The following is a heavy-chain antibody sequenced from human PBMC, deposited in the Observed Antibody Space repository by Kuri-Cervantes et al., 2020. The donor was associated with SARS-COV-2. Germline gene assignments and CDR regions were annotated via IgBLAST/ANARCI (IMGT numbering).Heavy chain of an antibody. J-gene: IGHJ4*02. CDR1: GGSISSSNW. CDR2: IHRTGTT. CDR3: AFNYCTGSYFY. V-gene: IGHV4-4*02. D-gene: IGHD3-10*01. Sequence: SCAVSGGSISSSNWWSWVRQPPGKGLEWIGEIHRTGTTNYNPPLESRVTISVDRSKNQFSLTLRSVTAADTAVYYCAFNYCTGSYFYWGQGTLVTVSS.